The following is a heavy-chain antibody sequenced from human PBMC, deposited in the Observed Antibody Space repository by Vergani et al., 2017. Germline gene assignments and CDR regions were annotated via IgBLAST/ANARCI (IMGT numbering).Heavy chain of an antibody. D-gene: IGHD3-22*01. CDR3: AKAPTYYYDSSGYLDY. J-gene: IGHJ4*02. Sequence: EVQLVESGGGLVQPGRSLRLSCAASGFTFDDYAMHWVRQAPGKGLEWVSGISWNSGSIGYADSVKGRFTISRDNAKNSLYLQMNSLRAEDTALYYCAKAPTYYYDSSGYLDYWGQGTLVTVSS. V-gene: IGHV3-9*01. CDR1: GFTFDDYA. CDR2: ISWNSGSI.